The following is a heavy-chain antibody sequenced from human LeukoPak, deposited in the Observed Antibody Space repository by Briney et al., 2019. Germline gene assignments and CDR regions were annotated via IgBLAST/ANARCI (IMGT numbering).Heavy chain of an antibody. CDR2: IYHSGST. D-gene: IGHD2-2*01. J-gene: IGHJ5*02. V-gene: IGHV4-38-2*01. CDR3: ARRAGYCSSTSCYNWFDP. CDR1: GYSISSGYY. Sequence: PSQTLSLTCAVSGYSISSGYYWGWIRQPPGKGLEWIGSIYHSGSTYYNPSLKSRVTISVDTSKNQFSLKLSSVTAADTAVYYCARRAGYCSSTSCYNWFDPWGQGTLVTVSS.